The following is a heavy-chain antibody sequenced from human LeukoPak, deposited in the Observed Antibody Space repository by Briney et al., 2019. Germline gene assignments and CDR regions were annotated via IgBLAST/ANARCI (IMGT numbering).Heavy chain of an antibody. J-gene: IGHJ6*03. V-gene: IGHV1-8*01. D-gene: IGHD2-15*01. Sequence: GASVKVSCKASGYTFTSYDINWVRQATGQGLEWMGWMNPNSGNTGYAQKFQGRVTMTRNTSISTAYMEVSSLRSEDTAVYYCAVAATPNYYYYYYMDVWGKGTTVTVSS. CDR2: MNPNSGNT. CDR3: AVAATPNYYYYYYMDV. CDR1: GYTFTSYD.